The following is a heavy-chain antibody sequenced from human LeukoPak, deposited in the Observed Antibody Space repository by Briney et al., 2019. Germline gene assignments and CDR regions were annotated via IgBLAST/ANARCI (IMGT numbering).Heavy chain of an antibody. CDR3: ASGSGYRAYYYYGMDV. D-gene: IGHD3-16*02. CDR1: GFTFSSYG. J-gene: IGHJ6*02. V-gene: IGHV3-33*01. CDR2: IWYDGSNK. Sequence: GGSLRLSCAASGFTFSSYGMHWVRQAPGKGLEWVAVIWYDGSNKYYADSVKGRFTISRDNSKNTLYLQMNSLRAEDTAVYYCASGSGYRAYYYYGMDVWGQGTTVTVSS.